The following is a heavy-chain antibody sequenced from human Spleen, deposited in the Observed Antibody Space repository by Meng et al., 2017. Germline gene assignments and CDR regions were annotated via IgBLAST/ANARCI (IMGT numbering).Heavy chain of an antibody. CDR2: INPKSGDT. CDR1: GYNFPDYY. J-gene: IGHJ4*02. V-gene: IGHV1-2*06. D-gene: IGHD6-13*01. Sequence: QEQVVQSGPEVKKPGASVKVSCKPSGYNFPDYYIHWVRRAPGQGLEWMGRINPKSGDTHYAQKFQARVTMTGDTSISTAYMELSGLRSDDTAMYYCARDEDISAAGKLFSDYWGQGTLVTVSS. CDR3: ARDEDISAAGKLFSDY.